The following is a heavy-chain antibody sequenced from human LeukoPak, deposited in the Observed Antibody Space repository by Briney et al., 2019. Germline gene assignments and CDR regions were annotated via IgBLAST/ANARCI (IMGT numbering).Heavy chain of an antibody. V-gene: IGHV1-2*02. CDR3: ARVGQQRQYGARH. Sequence: GASMKVSCKASGYTFTGYYMHWARQAPGQGLEWMGWINPNSGGTNYAQKFQGRVTMTRDTSISTAYMELSRLRSDDTAVYYCARVGQQRQYGARHWGQGTLVTVSS. D-gene: IGHD6-13*01. J-gene: IGHJ1*01. CDR1: GYTFTGYY. CDR2: INPNSGGT.